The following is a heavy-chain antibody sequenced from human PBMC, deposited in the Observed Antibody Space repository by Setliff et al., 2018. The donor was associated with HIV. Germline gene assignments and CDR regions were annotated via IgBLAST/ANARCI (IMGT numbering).Heavy chain of an antibody. Sequence: SETLSLTCTVSGGSISRYYWSWIRQPPGKGLEWIGYIYYSGSTNYNPSLKSRVTISVETSKNQFSLKLTSVTAADTAVYYCARGPSLQTTLFDYWGQGTLVTVSS. V-gene: IGHV4-59*01. CDR1: GGSISRYY. J-gene: IGHJ4*02. CDR2: IYYSGST. CDR3: ARGPSLQTTLFDY.